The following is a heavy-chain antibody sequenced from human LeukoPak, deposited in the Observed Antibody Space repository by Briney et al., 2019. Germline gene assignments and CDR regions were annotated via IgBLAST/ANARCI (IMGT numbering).Heavy chain of an antibody. J-gene: IGHJ5*02. Sequence: GSLRLSCAASGFTFNIYAMSWVRLAPGKGLQWVASICGSAGCTYYADSVKGRFTISRDNSKNTLYLQMNSLRAEDTAIYYCARDRPNYHESNGHYYQRDGDHWGQGTLVTVSS. CDR1: GFTFNIYA. CDR2: ICGSAGCT. V-gene: IGHV3-23*01. D-gene: IGHD3-22*01. CDR3: ARDRPNYHESNGHYYQRDGDH.